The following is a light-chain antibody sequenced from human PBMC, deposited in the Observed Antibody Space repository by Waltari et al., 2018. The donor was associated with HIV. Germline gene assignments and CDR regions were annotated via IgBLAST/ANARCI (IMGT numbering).Light chain of an antibody. CDR2: EDS. CDR3: RAWDSSTVV. J-gene: IGLJ2*01. V-gene: IGLV3-1*01. Sequence: SYELTQPHSVSVSPGQTASIPCSGAKLGDQYACWYQQTPGQSPVLLIYEDSRLPSGIPGRFSGSKSGNTATLTIRGTQAMDEADYYCRAWDSSTVVFGGGTKLTVL. CDR1: KLGDQY.